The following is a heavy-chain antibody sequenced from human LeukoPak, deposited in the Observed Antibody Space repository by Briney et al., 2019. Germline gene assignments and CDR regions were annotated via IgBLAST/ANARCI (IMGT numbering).Heavy chain of an antibody. CDR2: INHSGST. J-gene: IGHJ4*02. V-gene: IGHV4-34*01. D-gene: IGHD3-9*01. Sequence: SETPSLTYAVYGGSFSGYYWSWIRQPPGKGLEWIGEINHSGSTNYNPSLKSRVTISVDTSKNQFSLKLSSVTAADTAVYYCARKNKYFVKWGQGTLVTVSS. CDR3: ARKNKYFVK. CDR1: GGSFSGYY.